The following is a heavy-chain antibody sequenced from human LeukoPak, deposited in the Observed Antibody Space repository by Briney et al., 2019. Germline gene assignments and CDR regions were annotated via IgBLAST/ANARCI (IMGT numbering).Heavy chain of an antibody. CDR1: GYTFTSYY. CDR3: ARRYSGYYYNYYYYYMDV. CDR2: INPSGGST. Sequence: ASVKVSCTASGYTFTSYYMHWVRQAPGQGLEWMGIINPSGGSTSYAQKFQGRVTMTRDMSTSTVYMELSSLRSEDTAVYYCARRYSGYYYNYYYYYMDVWGKGTTVTVSS. D-gene: IGHD3-22*01. V-gene: IGHV1-46*01. J-gene: IGHJ6*03.